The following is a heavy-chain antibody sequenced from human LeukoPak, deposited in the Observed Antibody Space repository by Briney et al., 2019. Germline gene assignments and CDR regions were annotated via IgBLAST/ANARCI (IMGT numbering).Heavy chain of an antibody. D-gene: IGHD2-15*01. Sequence: SETLSLTCTVSGGSISSYYWSWIRQPPGKGLEWIGYTYYSGSTNYNPSLKSRVTISVDTSKNQFSLKLSSVTAADTAVYYCARHRRGGCSGGSCYPNYYFDYWGQGTLVTVSS. CDR3: ARHRRGGCSGGSCYPNYYFDY. CDR1: GGSISSYY. J-gene: IGHJ4*02. CDR2: TYYSGST. V-gene: IGHV4-59*08.